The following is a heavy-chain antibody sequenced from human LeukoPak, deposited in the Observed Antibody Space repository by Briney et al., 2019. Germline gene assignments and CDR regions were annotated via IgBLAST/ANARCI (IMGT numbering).Heavy chain of an antibody. Sequence: ASVKVSCKASGYTFTSYDINWVRQATGQGLEWMGWMNPNSGNTGYAQKFQGRVTITRNTSISTAYMELSSLRSEDTAVYYCARGVGDIAARRYGWFDPWGQGTLVTVSS. D-gene: IGHD6-6*01. CDR1: GYTFTSYD. CDR2: MNPNSGNT. CDR3: ARGVGDIAARRYGWFDP. V-gene: IGHV1-8*01. J-gene: IGHJ5*02.